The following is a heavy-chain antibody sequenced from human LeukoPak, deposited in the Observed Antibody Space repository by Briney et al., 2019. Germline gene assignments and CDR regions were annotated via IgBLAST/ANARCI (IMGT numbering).Heavy chain of an antibody. CDR1: GGSISSYY. D-gene: IGHD3-9*01. Sequence: RPSETLSLTCTVSGGSISSYYWSWIRQPPGKGLEWSGYIYYSGSTNYNPSLKSRVTISVDTSKNQFSLKLSSVTAADTAGYYCARAWVRYFDRSYGMDVWGQGTTVTVSS. J-gene: IGHJ6*02. CDR2: IYYSGST. CDR3: ARAWVRYFDRSYGMDV. V-gene: IGHV4-59*01.